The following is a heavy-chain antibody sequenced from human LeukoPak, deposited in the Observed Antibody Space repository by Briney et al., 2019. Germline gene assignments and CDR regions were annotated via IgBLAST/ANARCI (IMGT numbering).Heavy chain of an antibody. J-gene: IGHJ4*02. CDR1: GFTVSSDY. CDR2: IYSGGST. CDR3: ARWAFYYFDY. D-gene: IGHD3-3*01. Sequence: GGSLRLSCAASGFTVSSDYMSWVRQAPGKGLEWVSVIYSGGSTYYADSVKGRFTISRHNSKNTLYLQMNSLRAEDTAVYYCARWAFYYFDYWGQGTLVTVSS. V-gene: IGHV3-53*04.